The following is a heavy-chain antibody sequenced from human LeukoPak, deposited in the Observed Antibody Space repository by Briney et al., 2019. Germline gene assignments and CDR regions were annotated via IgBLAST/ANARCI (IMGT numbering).Heavy chain of an antibody. CDR1: GGSISSYY. CDR2: IYHTGST. V-gene: IGHV4-59*01. Sequence: SETLSLTCSVSGGSISSYYWSWIRQPPGKGLEWIGYIYHTGSTSYSPSLKSRVTISADTSQNQFSLKLSSVTAADTAVYYCASRKLGNDYWGQGTLVTVSS. D-gene: IGHD7-27*01. CDR3: ASRKLGNDY. J-gene: IGHJ4*02.